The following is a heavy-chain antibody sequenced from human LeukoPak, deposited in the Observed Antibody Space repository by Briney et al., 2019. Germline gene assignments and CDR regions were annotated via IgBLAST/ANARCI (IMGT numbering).Heavy chain of an antibody. V-gene: IGHV4-39*07. J-gene: IGHJ4*02. D-gene: IGHD3-16*01. Sequence: SETLSLTCAVSGGSISSNSYYWGWIRQPPGKGLEWIGSIYYSGSTYYNPSLKSRVTISVDTSKNQFSLKLSSVTAADTAVYYCARGRIWGSSPFDYWGQGTLVTVSS. CDR2: IYYSGST. CDR3: ARGRIWGSSPFDY. CDR1: GGSISSNSYY.